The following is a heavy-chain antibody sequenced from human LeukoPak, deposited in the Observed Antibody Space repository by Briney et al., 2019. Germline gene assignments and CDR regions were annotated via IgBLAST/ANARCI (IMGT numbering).Heavy chain of an antibody. D-gene: IGHD3-9*01. J-gene: IGHJ4*02. V-gene: IGHV3-21*01. Sequence: PGGSLRLSCAASGFTFSSYSMNWVRQAPGKGLEWVSSISSSSSYIYYADSVKGRFTISRDNAKNSLYLQMNSLRAEDTAVYYCARDHSPYYDILTGYFISPRVDYWGQGTLVIVSS. CDR3: ARDHSPYYDILTGYFISPRVDY. CDR2: ISSSSSYI. CDR1: GFTFSSYS.